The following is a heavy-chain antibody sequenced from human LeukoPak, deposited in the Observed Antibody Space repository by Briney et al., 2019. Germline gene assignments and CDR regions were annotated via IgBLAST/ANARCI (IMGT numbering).Heavy chain of an antibody. Sequence: PGGSLRLSCAASGITFSLYGMHWVRQAPGKGLEWVAFIRFDGGKSYYADSVRGRFAISRDNSKHMLYLQMNSLRAEDTAVYYCATDPPTTVITPSYFDYWGQGTLVTVSS. V-gene: IGHV3-30*02. J-gene: IGHJ4*02. CDR1: GITFSLYG. D-gene: IGHD4-23*01. CDR2: IRFDGGKS. CDR3: ATDPPTTVITPSYFDY.